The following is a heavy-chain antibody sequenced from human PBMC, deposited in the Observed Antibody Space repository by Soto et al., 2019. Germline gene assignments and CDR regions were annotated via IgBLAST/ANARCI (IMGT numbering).Heavy chain of an antibody. Sequence: PVGSLRLSCAASGFTFSSYAMSWVRQAPGKGLEWVSAISGSGGSTYYADSVKGRFTISRDNSKNTLYLQMNSLRAEDTAVYYCAKDWNSVGLFDPWGQGTLVTVSS. CDR3: AKDWNSVGLFDP. J-gene: IGHJ5*02. D-gene: IGHD1-1*01. V-gene: IGHV3-23*01. CDR2: ISGSGGST. CDR1: GFTFSSYA.